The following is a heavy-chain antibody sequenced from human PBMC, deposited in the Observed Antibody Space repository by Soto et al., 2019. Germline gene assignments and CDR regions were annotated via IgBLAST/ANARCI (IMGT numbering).Heavy chain of an antibody. Sequence: SETLSLTCTVSGGSIRSYSWSWIRQPPGKGLEWIGYMYNTGSTIYNPSLKSRVTISVDTSKNQFSLKLNSVTAADTAVYYCARDLWGYCGADCYPLDVWGQGTTVT. CDR3: ARDLWGYCGADCYPLDV. V-gene: IGHV4-59*01. D-gene: IGHD2-21*02. CDR2: MYNTGST. J-gene: IGHJ6*02. CDR1: GGSIRSYS.